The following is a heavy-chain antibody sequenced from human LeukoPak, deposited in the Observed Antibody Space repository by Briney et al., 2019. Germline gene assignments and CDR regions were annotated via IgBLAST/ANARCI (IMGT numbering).Heavy chain of an antibody. D-gene: IGHD2-15*01. Sequence: SVKVSCKASGGTFSSYAISWLRQAPGQGLEWMGRIIPILGIANYAQKFQGRVTITADKSTSTAYMELSSLRSEDTAVYYCAREHIVGFYYYGLDVWGQGTTVTVSS. J-gene: IGHJ6*02. V-gene: IGHV1-69*04. CDR2: IIPILGIA. CDR3: AREHIVGFYYYGLDV. CDR1: GGTFSSYA.